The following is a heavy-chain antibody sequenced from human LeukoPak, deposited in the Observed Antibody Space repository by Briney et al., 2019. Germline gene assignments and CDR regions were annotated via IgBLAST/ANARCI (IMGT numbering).Heavy chain of an antibody. V-gene: IGHV3-53*01. J-gene: IGHJ4*02. Sequence: GGSLRLSCAASGFTVSSNYMSWVRQAPGKGLEWVSVIYSGGSTYYADSVKGRFTISRAKNTLYLQMNSLRAEDTAVYYCARAHHRRVYDYVWGSYPYWGQGTLVTVSS. CDR3: ARAHHRRVYDYVWGSYPY. D-gene: IGHD3-16*02. CDR2: IYSGGST. CDR1: GFTVSSNY.